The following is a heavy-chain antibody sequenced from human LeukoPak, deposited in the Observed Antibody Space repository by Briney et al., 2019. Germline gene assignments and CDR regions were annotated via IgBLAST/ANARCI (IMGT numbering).Heavy chain of an antibody. D-gene: IGHD2/OR15-2a*01. CDR3: AKDSAKKYDDY. J-gene: IGHJ4*02. CDR2: ISGSGYIT. V-gene: IGHV3-23*01. CDR1: GFTFSHYS. Sequence: GGSLRLSCAASGFTFSHYSMNWVRQAPGKGLEWVSAISGSGYITYYADSVKGRFTISRENSKNTLYLQMNSLRAEDTAVYYCAKDSAKKYDDYWGQGTLVTVSS.